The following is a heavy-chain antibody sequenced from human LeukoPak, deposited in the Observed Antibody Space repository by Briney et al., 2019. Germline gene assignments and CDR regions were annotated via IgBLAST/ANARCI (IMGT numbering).Heavy chain of an antibody. CDR3: ARDLIHLRSLYYYGMDV. V-gene: IGHV7-4-1*02. Sequence: ASVKVSCKASGYTFTSYAMNWVRQAPGQGLEWMGWINTNTGNPTYAQGFTGRFVFSLDTSVSTAYLQISSLKAEDTAVYYCARDLIHLRSLYYYGMDVWGQGTTVTVSS. CDR1: GYTFTSYA. J-gene: IGHJ6*02. D-gene: IGHD4-17*01. CDR2: INTNTGNP.